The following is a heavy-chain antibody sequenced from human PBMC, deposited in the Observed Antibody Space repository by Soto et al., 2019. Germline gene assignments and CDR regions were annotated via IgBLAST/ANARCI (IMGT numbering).Heavy chain of an antibody. CDR2: ISDDGSNK. V-gene: IGHV3-30*18. Sequence: QVQLVESGGGVVQPGRSLRLSCAASGFTFSSYGMHWVRQTPGKGLEWVAVISDDGSNKYYADSVKGRFTISRDNSKNTLYLQMNSLRAEDTAVYYCAKEGEGYSSCWLSPLDYCGQGTLVTVSS. CDR1: GFTFSSYG. CDR3: AKEGEGYSSCWLSPLDY. D-gene: IGHD6-19*01. J-gene: IGHJ4*02.